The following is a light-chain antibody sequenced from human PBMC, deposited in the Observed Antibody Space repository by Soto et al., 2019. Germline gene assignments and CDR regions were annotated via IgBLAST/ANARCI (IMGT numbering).Light chain of an antibody. CDR2: EVS. CDR1: SSDFGTYNY. V-gene: IGLV2-14*01. CDR3: SSYTSSGSVL. J-gene: IGLJ2*01. Sequence: QSALTQPASVSGSPGQSITISCTGTSSDFGTYNYVSWYQQYPGKAPKLMIYEVSYRPSGVSDRFSGSKSGNTASLTISGLQAEDEADYCCSSYTSSGSVLFGGGTKVTVL.